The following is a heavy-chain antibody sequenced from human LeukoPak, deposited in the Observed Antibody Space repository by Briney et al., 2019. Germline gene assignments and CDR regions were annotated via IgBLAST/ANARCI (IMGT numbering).Heavy chain of an antibody. V-gene: IGHV1-69*13. J-gene: IGHJ3*02. CDR1: GYTFTTYA. CDR2: IIPIFGTA. D-gene: IGHD7-27*01. Sequence: ASVKVSCKASGYTFTTYAMNWVRQAPGQGLEWMGGIIPIFGTANYAQKFQGRVTITADGSTSTAYMELSSLRSEDTAVYYCARVWIANWGTGGGAFDIWGQGTMVTVSS. CDR3: ARVWIANWGTGGGAFDI.